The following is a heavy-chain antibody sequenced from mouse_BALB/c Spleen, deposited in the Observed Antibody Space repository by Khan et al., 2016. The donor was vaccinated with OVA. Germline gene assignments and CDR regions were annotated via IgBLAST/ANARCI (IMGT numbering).Heavy chain of an antibody. D-gene: IGHD2-3*01. Sequence: QVTLKESGPGILQPSQTLSLTCSFSGFSLSSSGMGVNWIRQPSGKGLEWLAHIYWDDDKRYNPSLKSRLTISRDTSRNQVLLKITSVDTADTATYDCARSPWLLHYAMDSWGQGTSVTVSS. CDR1: GFSLSSSGMG. CDR2: IYWDDDK. CDR3: ARSPWLLHYAMDS. V-gene: IGHV8-12*01. J-gene: IGHJ4*01.